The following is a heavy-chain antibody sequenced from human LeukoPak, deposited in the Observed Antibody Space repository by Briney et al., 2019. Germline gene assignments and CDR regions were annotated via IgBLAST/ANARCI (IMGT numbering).Heavy chain of an antibody. Sequence: GRSLRLSCAASGFTFSNYGMHWVRQAPGKGLEWVAVIWYDGTNKYYADSVKGRFTISRDNSKNTLYLQMNSLRAEDTAVYYCARDWAGGSTWGEIDYWDQGSLVTVCS. V-gene: IGHV3-33*01. CDR3: ARDWAGGSTWGEIDY. CDR1: GFTFSNYG. D-gene: IGHD6-13*01. CDR2: IWYDGTNK. J-gene: IGHJ4*02.